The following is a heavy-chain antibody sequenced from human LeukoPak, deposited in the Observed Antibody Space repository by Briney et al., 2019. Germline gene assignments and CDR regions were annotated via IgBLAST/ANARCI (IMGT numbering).Heavy chain of an antibody. J-gene: IGHJ4*02. Sequence: GGSLRLSCAASGFTFSDYYMSWIRQAPGKGLEWVSYISSSGSTIYYADSVKGRFTIPRDNAKNSLYLQMNSLRAEDTAVYYCARDGQVVITDTGNRLDYWGQGTLVTVSS. CDR2: ISSSGSTI. CDR3: ARDGQVVITDTGNRLDY. D-gene: IGHD3-22*01. CDR1: GFTFSDYY. V-gene: IGHV3-11*01.